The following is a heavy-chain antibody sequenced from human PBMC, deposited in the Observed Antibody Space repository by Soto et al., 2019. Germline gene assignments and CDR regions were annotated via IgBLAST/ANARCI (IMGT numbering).Heavy chain of an antibody. V-gene: IGHV3-23*01. D-gene: IGHD3-9*01. CDR2: ISGSGGST. CDR3: AKDHNGRYFDWLFEYYFDY. Sequence: GGSLRLSCAASGFTFSSYAMSWVRQAPGKGLEWVSAISGSGGSTYYADSVKGRFTISRDNSKNTLYLQMNSLRAEDTAVYYCAKDHNGRYFDWLFEYYFDYWGQGTLVTVPS. CDR1: GFTFSSYA. J-gene: IGHJ4*02.